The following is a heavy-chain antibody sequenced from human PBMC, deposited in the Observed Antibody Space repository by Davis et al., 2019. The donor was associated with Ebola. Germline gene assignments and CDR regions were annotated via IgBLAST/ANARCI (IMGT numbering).Heavy chain of an antibody. V-gene: IGHV3-7*01. CDR3: ASIKGCTNGVCPEYNYYYYGMDV. D-gene: IGHD2-8*01. CDR1: GFTFSSYW. CDR2: IKQDGSEK. J-gene: IGHJ6*02. Sequence: PGGSLRLSCAASGFTFSSYWMSWVRQAPGKGLEWVANIKQDGSEKYYVASVKGRFTISRDNAKNSLYLQMNSLRAEDTAVYYCASIKGCTNGVCPEYNYYYYGMDVWGQGTTVTVSS.